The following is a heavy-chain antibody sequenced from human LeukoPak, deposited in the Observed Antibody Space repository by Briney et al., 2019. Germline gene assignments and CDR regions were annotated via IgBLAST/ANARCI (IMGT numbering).Heavy chain of an antibody. Sequence: SETLSLTCTVSGDSISNGNYYWSWLRQPPGKALEWIGYIYYTGKTYYNPSLEGRVTILVDTSRNHFSVKLSSVTAADTAVYYCARSQNYYGSGDYWSQGTLVTVSS. D-gene: IGHD3-10*01. CDR2: IYYTGKT. J-gene: IGHJ4*02. CDR3: ARSQNYYGSGDY. V-gene: IGHV4-61*03. CDR1: GDSISNGNYY.